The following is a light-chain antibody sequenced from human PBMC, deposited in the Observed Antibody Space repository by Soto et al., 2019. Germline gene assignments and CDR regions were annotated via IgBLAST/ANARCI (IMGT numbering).Light chain of an antibody. J-gene: IGLJ2*01. CDR1: SSDVGGYNY. Sequence: QSALTQPASVSGSPGQSITISCTGTSSDVGGYNYVSWYQQHPGKAPKLMIYDVSNRPSGVSNRFSGSKSCNTASLTISGLHAEDEADYYCSSYTSSSTPLVFGGGTKVTVL. V-gene: IGLV2-14*01. CDR2: DVS. CDR3: SSYTSSSTPLV.